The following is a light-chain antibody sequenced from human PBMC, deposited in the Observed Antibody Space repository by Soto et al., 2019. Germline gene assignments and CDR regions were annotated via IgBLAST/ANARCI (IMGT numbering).Light chain of an antibody. Sequence: QSVLTQPASVSGSPGQSITISCTGTSSDVGGYNSVSWYQQHPGKAPQLMIYDVSYRPSGVSDRFSGSKSGNTASLTVSALRAEDEADYYCSSYASTATRVFGGGTKVTVL. V-gene: IGLV2-14*01. J-gene: IGLJ3*02. CDR1: SSDVGGYNS. CDR2: DVS. CDR3: SSYASTATRV.